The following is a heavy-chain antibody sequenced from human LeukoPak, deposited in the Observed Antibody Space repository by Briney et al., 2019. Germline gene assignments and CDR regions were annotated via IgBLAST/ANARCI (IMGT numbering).Heavy chain of an antibody. Sequence: GASVKVSCKASGYTFTNYAVHWVRQAPGLGFEWMGWINAGNGNTKFSQKFQARVTFTRDTSANTAYMELSSLRSEDTAVYYCAREIAEAYYYYYYGMDVWGQGTTVTVSS. D-gene: IGHD6-13*01. CDR1: GYTFTNYA. V-gene: IGHV1-3*01. CDR2: INAGNGNT. J-gene: IGHJ6*02. CDR3: AREIAEAYYYYYYGMDV.